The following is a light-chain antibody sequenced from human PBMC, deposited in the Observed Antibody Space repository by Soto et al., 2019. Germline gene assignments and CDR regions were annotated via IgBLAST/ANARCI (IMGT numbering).Light chain of an antibody. CDR2: DVS. CDR3: CSYAGSNTWA. J-gene: IGLJ3*02. Sequence: QSVLTQPRSVSGSPGQSVTISCTGTSSDVGVYNYVSWYQQHPGKAPKLMIYDVSNRPSGVPDRFSGSKSGNTASLTISGLQAEDEADYYCCSYAGSNTWAFGGGTKLTVL. CDR1: SSDVGVYNY. V-gene: IGLV2-11*01.